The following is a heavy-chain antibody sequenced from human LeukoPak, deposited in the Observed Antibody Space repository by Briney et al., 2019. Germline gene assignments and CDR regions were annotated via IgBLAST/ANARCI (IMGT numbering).Heavy chain of an antibody. CDR1: GFTFSSYW. J-gene: IGHJ4*02. D-gene: IGHD2-2*01. CDR3: ARDWGYCSSTSCYALDY. V-gene: IGHV3-7*03. Sequence: GGSLRLSCAASGFTFSSYWMSWVRQAPGKGLEWVANIKQDGSEKYYVDSVKGRFTISRDNAKNSLYLQMNSLRAEDTAVYYCARDWGYCSSTSCYALDYWGQGTLVTVSS. CDR2: IKQDGSEK.